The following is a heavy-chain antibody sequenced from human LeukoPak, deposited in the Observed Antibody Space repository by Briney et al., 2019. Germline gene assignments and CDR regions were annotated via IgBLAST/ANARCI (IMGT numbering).Heavy chain of an antibody. D-gene: IGHD6-19*01. Sequence: GASVKVSCKASGYTFTNYGISWVRQTPGQGLEWMGWINAYNGDTNYAQKLQGRVTMTTDTSTSTAYIELRSLRSDDTAVYYCARPRGSSGRGDFDYWGQGTLVTVSS. CDR2: INAYNGDT. V-gene: IGHV1-18*01. CDR3: ARPRGSSGRGDFDY. CDR1: GYTFTNYG. J-gene: IGHJ4*02.